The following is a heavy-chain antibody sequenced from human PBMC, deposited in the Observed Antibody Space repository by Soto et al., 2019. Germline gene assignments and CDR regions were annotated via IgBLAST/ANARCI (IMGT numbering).Heavy chain of an antibody. CDR3: ARANYDILTVRGFDP. J-gene: IGHJ5*02. CDR1: GYTFTGYD. Sequence: ASLKVSCKASGYTFTGYDINWVRQATGQGLEWMGWMNPNSGNTGYAQKFQGRVTMTRNTSISTAYMELSSLRSEDTAVYYCARANYDILTVRGFDPWGQGTLFTVSS. D-gene: IGHD3-9*01. V-gene: IGHV1-8*01. CDR2: MNPNSGNT.